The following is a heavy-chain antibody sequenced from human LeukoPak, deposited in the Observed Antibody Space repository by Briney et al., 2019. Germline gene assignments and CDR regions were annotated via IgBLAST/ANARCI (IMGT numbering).Heavy chain of an antibody. D-gene: IGHD3-22*01. CDR1: GFTVSSNY. J-gene: IGHJ4*02. CDR2: ISYDGSKI. V-gene: IGHV3-30-3*01. Sequence: GGSLRLSCAASGFTVSSNYMSWVRQAPGRGLEWVTLISYDGSKIYYADSVKGRFTISRDNSKNTLYLQMNSLRAEDTAVYYCAREHYYDSSGFYRDFDCWGQGTLVTVSS. CDR3: AREHYYDSSGFYRDFDC.